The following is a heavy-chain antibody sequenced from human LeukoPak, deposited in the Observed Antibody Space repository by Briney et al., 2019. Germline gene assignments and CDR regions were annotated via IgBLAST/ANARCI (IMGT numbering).Heavy chain of an antibody. V-gene: IGHV5-51*03. CDR3: AFLPRYCSGGSCNNWLDP. CDR1: GYSFTSYW. Sequence: PGESLKISCKGSGYSFTSYWIGWVRQMPGKGLEWMGIIYPGDSDTRYSPSFQGQVTISADKSISTAYLQWSSLKASDTAMYYCAFLPRYCSGGSCNNWLDPWGQGTLVTVSS. D-gene: IGHD2-15*01. CDR2: IYPGDSDT. J-gene: IGHJ5*02.